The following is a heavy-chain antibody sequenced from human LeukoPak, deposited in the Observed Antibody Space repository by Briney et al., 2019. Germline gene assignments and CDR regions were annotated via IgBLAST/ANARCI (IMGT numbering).Heavy chain of an antibody. CDR2: ISSSGSTI. CDR1: GFTFSSYE. D-gene: IGHD3-22*01. J-gene: IGHJ4*02. CDR3: TRMYLYESSGYRPSDY. V-gene: IGHV3-48*03. Sequence: GGSLRLSCAASGFTFSSYEMNWVRQAPGKGLEWVSYISSSGSTIYYADSVKGRFTISRDNAENAVHLEMNSLRAKDTAVYYCTRMYLYESSGYRPSDYWGQGTLVTVSS.